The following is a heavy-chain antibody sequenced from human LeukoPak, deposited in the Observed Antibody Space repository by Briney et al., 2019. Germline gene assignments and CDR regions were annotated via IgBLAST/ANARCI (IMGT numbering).Heavy chain of an antibody. Sequence: SQTLSLTCTVSGGSISSGSYYWSWIRQPAGKGLEWIGRIYTSGSTNYNPSLKSRLTISVDMSKSQFFLRLRSVTAADTAVYYCASQYCGGDCKGPGAFDVWGQGTMVAVSS. J-gene: IGHJ3*01. CDR3: ASQYCGGDCKGPGAFDV. V-gene: IGHV4-61*02. CDR1: GGSISSGSYY. CDR2: IYTSGST. D-gene: IGHD2-21*02.